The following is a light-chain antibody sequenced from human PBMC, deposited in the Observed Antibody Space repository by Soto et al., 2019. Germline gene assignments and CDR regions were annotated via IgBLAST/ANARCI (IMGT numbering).Light chain of an antibody. CDR2: KVS. CDR3: VQATQYRPYT. Sequence: DIVLTQTPLSSPVTLGQPASISCRSSQSLVHSDGKTYLSWLQPRPGQPPRLLIYKVSNRFSRFPDRCSGSGAVIDFTLKISRVEAEDVGVLCCVQATQYRPYTFGQWTKLEIK. V-gene: IGKV2-24*01. J-gene: IGKJ2*01. CDR1: QSLVHSDGKTY.